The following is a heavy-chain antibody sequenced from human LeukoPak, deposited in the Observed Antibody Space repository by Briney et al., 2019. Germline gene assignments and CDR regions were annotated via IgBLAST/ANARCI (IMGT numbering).Heavy chain of an antibody. V-gene: IGHV3-48*04. CDR3: ARGVLRYFDSGFGY. J-gene: IGHJ4*02. D-gene: IGHD3-9*01. CDR1: GFTFSNFG. CDR2: INSRSSTI. Sequence: GGSLRLSCTASGFTFSNFGMNWVRQAPGKGLEWVSYINSRSSTIYYADSVKGRFTISRDNAENSLYLQMNSLRAEDTAVYYCARGVLRYFDSGFGYWGQGTLVTVSS.